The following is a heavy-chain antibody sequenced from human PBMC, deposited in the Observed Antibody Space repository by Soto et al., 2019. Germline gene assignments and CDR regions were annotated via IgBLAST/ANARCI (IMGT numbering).Heavy chain of an antibody. CDR1: GGSIRSNNR. Sequence: SETLSLTCAVSGGSIRSNNRWSWVRQPPGKGLEWIGEIFHSGSTNYNPSLKTRVTISVDTSKNQFSLKLSSVTAADTAVYFCALVFSIRSRPWYIDLRGPGTLVTLSS. CDR3: ALVFSIRSRPWYIDL. CDR2: IFHSGST. J-gene: IGHJ2*01. V-gene: IGHV4-4*02. D-gene: IGHD1-26*01.